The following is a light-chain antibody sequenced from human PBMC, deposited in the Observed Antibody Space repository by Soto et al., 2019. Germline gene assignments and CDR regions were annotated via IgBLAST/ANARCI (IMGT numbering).Light chain of an antibody. Sequence: QSVLTQPASVSGSPGQSITISCTGTSSDVGGYNYVSWYQQHAGKAPKLMIYDVSNRPPGVSNRFSGSKSGNTASLTISGLQAEDEADYYCSSYTSSSIPYVFGTGTKVTVL. V-gene: IGLV2-14*01. CDR2: DVS. CDR1: SSDVGGYNY. J-gene: IGLJ1*01. CDR3: SSYTSSSIPYV.